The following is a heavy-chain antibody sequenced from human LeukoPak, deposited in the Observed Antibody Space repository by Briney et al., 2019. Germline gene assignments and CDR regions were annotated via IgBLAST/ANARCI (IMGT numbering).Heavy chain of an antibody. CDR2: ISSSSSYT. Sequence: GGSLRLSCAASGFTFSDYYMSWIRQAPGKGLEWVSYISSSSSYTNYADSVKGRFTISRDNAKNSLYLQMNSLRAEDTAVYYCASLADPGTEAAFDIWGQGTMVTVSS. J-gene: IGHJ3*02. D-gene: IGHD3-3*02. CDR3: ASLADPGTEAAFDI. V-gene: IGHV3-11*03. CDR1: GFTFSDYY.